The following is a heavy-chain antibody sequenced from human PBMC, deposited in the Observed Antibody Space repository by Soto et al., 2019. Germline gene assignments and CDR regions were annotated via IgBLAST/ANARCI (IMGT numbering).Heavy chain of an antibody. V-gene: IGHV1-69*12. J-gene: IGHJ2*01. CDR2: IIPIFGTA. Sequence: QVQLVQSGAEVKKPGSSVKVSCKASGGTFSSYAISWVRQAHGQGLEWMGGIIPIFGTANYAQKFQGRVTITADESTSTAYMELSSLRSEDTAVYYCARDRRMVVTAMPAYWYFDLWGRGTLVTVSS. CDR3: ARDRRMVVTAMPAYWYFDL. D-gene: IGHD2-21*02. CDR1: GGTFSSYA.